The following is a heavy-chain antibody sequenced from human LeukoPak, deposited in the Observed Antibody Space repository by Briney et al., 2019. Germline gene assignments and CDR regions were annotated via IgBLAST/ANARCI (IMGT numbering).Heavy chain of an antibody. Sequence: PGGSLRLSCAASGFTFSSYWMHWVRQAPGKGLMWVSRISSDGSITDYADSVKGRFTISRDNAKNTLYLQMNSRRAEDSAVYYCARDAAAANFDYWGQGTLVPVSS. D-gene: IGHD6-13*01. CDR3: ARDAAAANFDY. CDR2: ISSDGSIT. J-gene: IGHJ4*02. CDR1: GFTFSSYW. V-gene: IGHV3-74*01.